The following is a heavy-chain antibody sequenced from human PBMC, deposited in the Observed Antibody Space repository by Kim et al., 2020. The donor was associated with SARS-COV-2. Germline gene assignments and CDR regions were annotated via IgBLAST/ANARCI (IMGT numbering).Heavy chain of an antibody. V-gene: IGHV4-59*08. D-gene: IGHD1-26*01. Sequence: SETLSLTCTVSGGSISSYYWGWIRQPPGKGLEWIGYIYYSGSTNYNPSLKSRVTISVDTSKNQFSLKLSSVTAADTAVYYCARHEAPGDSGSYSDDYWFDPWGQGTLVTVSS. J-gene: IGHJ5*02. CDR1: GGSISSYY. CDR2: IYYSGST. CDR3: ARHEAPGDSGSYSDDYWFDP.